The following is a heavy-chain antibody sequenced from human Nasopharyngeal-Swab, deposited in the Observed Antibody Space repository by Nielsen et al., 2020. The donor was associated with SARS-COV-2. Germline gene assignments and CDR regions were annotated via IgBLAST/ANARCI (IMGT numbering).Heavy chain of an antibody. D-gene: IGHD3/OR15-3a*01. CDR2: IHYSGST. CDR1: AGAIRSYY. CDR3: AREQRGGDFWTRHYYNGMDV. J-gene: IGHJ6*02. Sequence: SATLSLTCAISAGAIRSYYWGWIRQTPGKAHERSGCIHYSGSTYYNPPLKNRVTMAVDTANNQFSLKVTSVTAADTAVYYCAREQRGGDFWTRHYYNGMDVWGQGTTVTVSS. V-gene: IGHV4-59*13.